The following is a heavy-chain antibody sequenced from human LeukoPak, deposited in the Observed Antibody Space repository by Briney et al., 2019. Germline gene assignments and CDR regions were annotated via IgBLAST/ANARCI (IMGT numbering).Heavy chain of an antibody. Sequence: SETLSLTCTVSGGSISTYYWSWIRQPPGKGLEWIGYIYYSGSTNYNPSLESRVTISVDTSKNQFSLKLSSVTAADTAVYYCARAKGEQLVQLAFDIWGQGTMVTVSS. CDR3: ARAKGEQLVQLAFDI. J-gene: IGHJ3*02. CDR2: IYYSGST. V-gene: IGHV4-59*12. CDR1: GGSISTYY. D-gene: IGHD6-13*01.